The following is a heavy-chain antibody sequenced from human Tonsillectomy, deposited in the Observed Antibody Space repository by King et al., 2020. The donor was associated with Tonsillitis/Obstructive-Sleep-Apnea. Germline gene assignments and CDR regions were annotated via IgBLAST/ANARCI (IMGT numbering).Heavy chain of an antibody. J-gene: IGHJ6*03. CDR1: GFTFRSYE. D-gene: IGHD2-2*03. V-gene: IGHV3-48*03. Sequence: VQLVESGGGLVQPGGSLRLSCAASGFTFRSYEMNWVRQAPGKGLEWVSYISGSGSTIYYADSVKGRFTISRDNAKHSLYLQMNGLRAEDTAVYYCASLDIVIVPADEGDYYYYKDVWGKGTTVTVSS. CDR3: ASLDIVIVPADEGDYYYYKDV. CDR2: ISGSGSTI.